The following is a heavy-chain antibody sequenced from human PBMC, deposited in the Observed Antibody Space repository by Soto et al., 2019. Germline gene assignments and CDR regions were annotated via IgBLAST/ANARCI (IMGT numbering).Heavy chain of an antibody. V-gene: IGHV3-23*01. D-gene: IGHD3-22*01. J-gene: IGHJ5*02. Sequence: GGSLRLSCAASGFTVSSYAMSWVRQAPGKGLEWVSAISGSGGGTYYADSVKGRFTISRDNSKNTLYLQMNSLRAEDTAVYHCAKCRYDDRSGLFDAWGQGTLVTVSS. CDR1: GFTVSSYA. CDR3: AKCRYDDRSGLFDA. CDR2: ISGSGGGT.